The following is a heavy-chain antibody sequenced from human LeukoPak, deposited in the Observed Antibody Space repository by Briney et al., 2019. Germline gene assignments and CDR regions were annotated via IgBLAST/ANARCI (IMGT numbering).Heavy chain of an antibody. J-gene: IGHJ3*02. CDR1: GFTFSNYG. CDR2: ISYDATYE. D-gene: IGHD2-8*02. CDR3: ARDGSWSAFDI. Sequence: GGSLRLSCAASGFTFSNYGIHWVRQAPGKGLEWVAVISYDATYEYYTDSVKGRFTISRDNAKNSLYLQMNSLRAEDTAVYYCARDGSWSAFDIWGQGTMVTVSS. V-gene: IGHV3-30*03.